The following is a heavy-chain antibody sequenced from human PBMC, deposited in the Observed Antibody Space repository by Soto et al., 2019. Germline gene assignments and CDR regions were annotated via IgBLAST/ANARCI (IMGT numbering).Heavy chain of an antibody. CDR3: ARAPVALGATLTSPYFDY. Sequence: PSETMSLTCAVYGESFSLYYVSCSRPHPGKGLEWIGNIYYSGGTYSNPSLKTRVTIPIDTSQSQFSLKLNSLTAADTAVYYCARAPVALGATLTSPYFDYWGRGTLVTVSS. CDR1: GESFSLYY. J-gene: IGHJ4*02. D-gene: IGHD1-26*01. CDR2: IYYSGGT. V-gene: IGHV4-34*09.